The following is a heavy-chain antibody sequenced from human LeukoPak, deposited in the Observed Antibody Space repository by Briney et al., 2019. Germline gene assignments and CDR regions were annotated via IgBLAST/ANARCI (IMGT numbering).Heavy chain of an antibody. Sequence: GGSLRLSCAASGFTFSSYEMNWVRQAPGKGLEWVSSISSSSSYMYYADSVKGRFTISRDNAKNSLYLQMNSLRAEDTAVYYCARWGGMRYGDYDPNWFDPWGQGTLVTVSS. CDR3: ARWGGMRYGDYDPNWFDP. V-gene: IGHV3-21*01. D-gene: IGHD4-17*01. J-gene: IGHJ5*02. CDR2: ISSSSSYM. CDR1: GFTFSSYE.